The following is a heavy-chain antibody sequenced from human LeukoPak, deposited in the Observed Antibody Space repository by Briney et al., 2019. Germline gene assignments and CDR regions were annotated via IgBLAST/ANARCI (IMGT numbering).Heavy chain of an antibody. V-gene: IGHV3-23*01. CDR2: ISGSGGST. CDR3: AKDRNSEGGAAKNY. D-gene: IGHD1-26*01. Sequence: AGGSLRLSCAASGFTFSNYAVSWVRQAPGKGLEWVSTISGSGGSTYYADSVKGRVSISRDNSKNTLYLQMNSLRAEDTAVYYCAKDRNSEGGAAKNYWGQGTLVTVSS. J-gene: IGHJ4*02. CDR1: GFTFSNYA.